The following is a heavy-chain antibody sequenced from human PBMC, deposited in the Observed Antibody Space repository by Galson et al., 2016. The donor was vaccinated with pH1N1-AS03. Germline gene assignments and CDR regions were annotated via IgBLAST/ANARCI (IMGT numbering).Heavy chain of an antibody. CDR2: THWRSKWYN. CDR1: GDSVSSNIDA. Sequence: CAISGDSVSSNIDAWNWIRQSPSGGLEWLGRTHWRSKWYNDYAVSVKSRITINPDTSKNQFSLQLNSVTTEDTAVYYCARGRYSAFDIWGQGTMVTVSS. CDR3: ARGRYSAFDI. J-gene: IGHJ3*02. V-gene: IGHV6-1*01. D-gene: IGHD1-1*01.